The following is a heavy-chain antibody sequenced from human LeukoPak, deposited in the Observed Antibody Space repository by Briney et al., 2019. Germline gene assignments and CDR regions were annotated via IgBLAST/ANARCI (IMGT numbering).Heavy chain of an antibody. CDR2: VIPIFGTA. CDR3: ARWLPTGYSGSYRGNWFDP. V-gene: IGHV1-69*13. D-gene: IGHD1-26*01. Sequence: GASVKVSCKASGGTFSSYAISWVRQAPGQGLEWMGGVIPIFGTANYAQKFQGRVTITADESTSTAYMELSSLRSEDTAVYYCARWLPTGYSGSYRGNWFDPWGQGTLVTVSS. CDR1: GGTFSSYA. J-gene: IGHJ5*02.